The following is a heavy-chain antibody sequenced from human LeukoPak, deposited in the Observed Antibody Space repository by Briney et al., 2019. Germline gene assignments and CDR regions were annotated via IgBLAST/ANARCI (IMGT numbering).Heavy chain of an antibody. CDR3: AKDGNDIAARPLYYYYMDV. J-gene: IGHJ6*03. Sequence: PGGSLRLSCAASGFTFDDYAMHWVRQAPGKGLEWVSHISWDGGSTYYADSVKGRFTISRDNSKNSLYLQMNSLRAEDTALYYCAKDGNDIAARPLYYYYMDVWGKGTTVTVSS. D-gene: IGHD6-6*01. CDR2: ISWDGGST. CDR1: GFTFDDYA. V-gene: IGHV3-43D*03.